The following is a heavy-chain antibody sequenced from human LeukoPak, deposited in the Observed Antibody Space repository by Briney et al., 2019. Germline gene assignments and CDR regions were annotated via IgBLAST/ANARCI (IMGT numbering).Heavy chain of an antibody. V-gene: IGHV1-24*01. CDR3: ETVLGYCSSTSCYNFDY. CDR1: GYTLTELS. J-gene: IGHJ4*02. CDR2: FDPEDGET. D-gene: IGHD2-2*02. Sequence: ASVKVSCEVSGYTLTELSMRWVRQAPGKGLEWMGGFDPEDGETIYAQKFQGRVTRTEDTSTDTAYMELSRLRSEDTAVYYCETVLGYCSSTSCYNFDYWGQGTLVTVSS.